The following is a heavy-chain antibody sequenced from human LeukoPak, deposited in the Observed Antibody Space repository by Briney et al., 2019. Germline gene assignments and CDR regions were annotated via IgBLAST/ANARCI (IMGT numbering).Heavy chain of an antibody. V-gene: IGHV4-59*11. CDR2: VFNGGNT. Sequence: SETLSLTCSVSGGSINSHYWSWIRQPPGKGLEWIGYVFNGGNTNYNPSLKSRLTMPVDTSRDQFSLRLSSVTAADTAIYYCATRPAGSTWYGVFDYWSQGTLVTVSS. CDR1: GGSINSHY. CDR3: ATRPAGSTWYGVFDY. D-gene: IGHD6-13*01. J-gene: IGHJ4*02.